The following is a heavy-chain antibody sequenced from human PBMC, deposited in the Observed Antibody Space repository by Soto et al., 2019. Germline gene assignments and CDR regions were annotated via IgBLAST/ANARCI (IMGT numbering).Heavy chain of an antibody. Sequence: QVQLVQSGAEVKKPGASVKVSCKASGYTFTNYYIHWVRQAPGQGLEWMGIINPSGGSTSYAQKLEGRATMTRDTSTSTVYMEMSILSCEDTAMYYCARVAVIGAFDIWGQGTMVTVSS. CDR3: ARVAVIGAFDI. CDR2: INPSGGST. J-gene: IGHJ3*02. D-gene: IGHD3-22*01. V-gene: IGHV1-46*03. CDR1: GYTFTNYY.